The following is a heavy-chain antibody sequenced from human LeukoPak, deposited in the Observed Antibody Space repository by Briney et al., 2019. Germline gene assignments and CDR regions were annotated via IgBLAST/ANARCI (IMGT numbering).Heavy chain of an antibody. V-gene: IGHV3-21*01. CDR3: ARGSRDGWFDP. D-gene: IGHD5-24*01. CDR1: GFTFTSYT. CDR2: SSSRSSYI. Sequence: RGSQRLSCAASGFTFTSYTMNRVRQAPGKVLEWVSSSSSRSSYIFYADSVKGRFSISRDNPKNSLYLQMNSLRAEDTAVYYCARGSRDGWFDPWGQGTLVTVSS. J-gene: IGHJ5*02.